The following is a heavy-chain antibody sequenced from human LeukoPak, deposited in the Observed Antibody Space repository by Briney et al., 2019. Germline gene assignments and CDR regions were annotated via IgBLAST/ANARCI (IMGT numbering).Heavy chain of an antibody. Sequence: GGSLSLSCAASGFIFSTHAMSWVRLAPGRGLEWVSVVSSGGGTTYYADFVKGRFTISRNNSMSTLSLQMRSLGVEDTAVYYCAKGGGSGWYVGPDYWGQGTLVTVSS. J-gene: IGHJ4*02. CDR1: GFIFSTHA. CDR3: AKGGGSGWYVGPDY. CDR2: VSSGGGTT. D-gene: IGHD6-19*01. V-gene: IGHV3-23*01.